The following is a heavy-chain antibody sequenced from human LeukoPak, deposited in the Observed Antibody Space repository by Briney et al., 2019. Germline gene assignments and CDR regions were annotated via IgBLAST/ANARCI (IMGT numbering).Heavy chain of an antibody. V-gene: IGHV1-69*01. Sequence: ASVKVSCKASGGTFSSYAISWVRQAPGQGLEWMGGIIPIFGTANYAQKFQGRVTITADESTSTAYMELSSLRSEDTAVYYCARDTYYDSSGYGVFDYWGQGTLVTVSS. CDR2: IIPIFGTA. J-gene: IGHJ4*02. D-gene: IGHD3-22*01. CDR1: GGTFSSYA. CDR3: ARDTYYDSSGYGVFDY.